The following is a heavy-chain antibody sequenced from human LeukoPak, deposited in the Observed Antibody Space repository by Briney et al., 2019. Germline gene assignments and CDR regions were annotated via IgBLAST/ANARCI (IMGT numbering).Heavy chain of an antibody. J-gene: IGHJ3*01. CDR1: GDSFSSSNFY. CDR3: ARSRDWSVF. V-gene: IGHV4-39*01. CDR2: ISYSGTT. Sequence: NSSETLSLTCTVSGDSFSSSNFYWGRIRQPPGKGLEWIGSISYSGTTYYNPSLKSRVTISVDKSKNQFSLNLSSVTAADTAVYYCARSRDWSVFWGHGTMVTVSS. D-gene: IGHD3-9*01.